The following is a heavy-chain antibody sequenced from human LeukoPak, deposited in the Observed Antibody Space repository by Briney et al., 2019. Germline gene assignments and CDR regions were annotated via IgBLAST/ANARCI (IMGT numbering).Heavy chain of an antibody. J-gene: IGHJ4*02. CDR1: GYTFTSYG. CDR3: ARSLRGYCSGGSCRYFDY. D-gene: IGHD2-15*01. CDR2: ISAYNGNT. V-gene: IGHV1-18*01. Sequence: GASVKVSCKASGYTFTSYGISWVRQAPGQGLEWMGWISAYNGNTNYAQKLQGRVTMTTDTSTSTAYMELRSLRSDDTAVYYCARSLRGYCSGGSCRYFDYWGQGTLVTVSS.